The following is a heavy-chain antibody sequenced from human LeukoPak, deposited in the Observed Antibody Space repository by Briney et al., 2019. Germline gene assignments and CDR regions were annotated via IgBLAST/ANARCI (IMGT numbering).Heavy chain of an antibody. D-gene: IGHD2-15*01. V-gene: IGHV3-21*01. CDR3: ARVVAPTVFYDY. CDR2: ISSSSSYI. J-gene: IGHJ4*02. Sequence: GGSLRLSCAASGFTFSSYSMNWVRQAPGKGLEWVSSISSSSSYIYYADSVKGRFTISRDNAKTSLYLQMNSLRAEDTAVYYCARVVAPTVFYDYWGQGNLVTVSS. CDR1: GFTFSSYS.